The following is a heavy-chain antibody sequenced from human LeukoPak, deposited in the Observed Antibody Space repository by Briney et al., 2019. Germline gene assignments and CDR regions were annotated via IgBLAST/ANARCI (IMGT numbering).Heavy chain of an antibody. Sequence: ASVKVSCKASGYTFTSYGISWVRQAPGQGLEWMGWITPYNGNTNYAQTLQGRVTMTTDTSTSTAYMELSSLRSEDTAVYYCARRGSQGNFDYWGQGTLVTVSS. D-gene: IGHD2-15*01. CDR2: ITPYNGNT. CDR1: GYTFTSYG. CDR3: ARRGSQGNFDY. J-gene: IGHJ4*02. V-gene: IGHV1-18*01.